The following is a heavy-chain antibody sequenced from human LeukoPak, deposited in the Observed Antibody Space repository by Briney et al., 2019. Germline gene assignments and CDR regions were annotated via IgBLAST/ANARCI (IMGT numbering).Heavy chain of an antibody. CDR3: ARTGPTGFLDY. J-gene: IGHJ4*02. V-gene: IGHV4-39*07. D-gene: IGHD1-14*01. CDR2: IYHTGSS. Sequence: SETLSLTCTVSGGSISSSSYYWGWIRQPPGKGLQWIGYIYHTGSSYYNPSLKSRVTISVDRSKNQFSLKLSSVTAADTAVYYCARTGPTGFLDYWGQGTLVTVSS. CDR1: GGSISSSSYY.